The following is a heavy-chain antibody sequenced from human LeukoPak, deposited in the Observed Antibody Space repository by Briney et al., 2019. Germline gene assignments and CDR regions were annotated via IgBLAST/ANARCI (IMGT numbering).Heavy chain of an antibody. CDR3: AILSVPGDYFDY. Sequence: PGGSLRLSCAASGFTFSSYGMSWVRQAPGKGLEWVSAISGSGGSTYYADSVKGRFTISRDNSKNTLYLQMNNLRVEDTAVYYCAILSVPGDYFDYWGQGTLVTVSP. D-gene: IGHD3-10*02. V-gene: IGHV3-23*01. J-gene: IGHJ4*02. CDR2: ISGSGGST. CDR1: GFTFSSYG.